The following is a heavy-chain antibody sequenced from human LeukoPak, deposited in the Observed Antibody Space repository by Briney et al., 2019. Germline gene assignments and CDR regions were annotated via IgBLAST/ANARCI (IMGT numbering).Heavy chain of an antibody. V-gene: IGHV3-23*01. D-gene: IGHD2-2*01. CDR2: ISGSGGST. Sequence: GGSLRLSCAASGFTFSSYAMSWVRQAPGKGLEWVSAISGSGGSTYYADSVKGRFTISRDNSKNTLYLQMNSLRTEDTAVYYCAAPYCSSTSCPAGYWGQGTLVTVPS. CDR3: AAPYCSSTSCPAGY. CDR1: GFTFSSYA. J-gene: IGHJ4*02.